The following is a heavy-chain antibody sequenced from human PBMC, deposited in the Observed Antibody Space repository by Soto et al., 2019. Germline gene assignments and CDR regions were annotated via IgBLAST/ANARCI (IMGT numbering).Heavy chain of an antibody. J-gene: IGHJ4*02. CDR3: AIWGYYDSSPRPPKPDY. CDR2: VIPSCGTA. CDR1: GGTFSSYA. D-gene: IGHD3-22*01. Sequence: QVQLVQSGAEVKKPGSSVKVSCKASGGTFSSYAISWVRQAPGQGLEWMGGVIPSCGTANYAQKFQGSVTITADESTSTAYMELSSLRSEDTAVYYCAIWGYYDSSPRPPKPDYWGQGTLVTVSS. V-gene: IGHV1-69*01.